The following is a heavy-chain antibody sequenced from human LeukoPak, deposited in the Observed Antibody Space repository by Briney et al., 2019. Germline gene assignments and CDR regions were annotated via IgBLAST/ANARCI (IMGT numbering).Heavy chain of an antibody. D-gene: IGHD3-22*01. CDR2: IYYSGST. Sequence: SETLSLTCTVSGGSISSSSYYWGWIRQPPGKGLEWIGSIYYSGSTYYNPSLKSRVTISVDTSKNQFSLKLSSVTAADTAVYYCGVAYYDSSGYYVFDYWGQGTLVTVSS. V-gene: IGHV4-39*01. J-gene: IGHJ4*02. CDR1: GGSISSSSYY. CDR3: GVAYYDSSGYYVFDY.